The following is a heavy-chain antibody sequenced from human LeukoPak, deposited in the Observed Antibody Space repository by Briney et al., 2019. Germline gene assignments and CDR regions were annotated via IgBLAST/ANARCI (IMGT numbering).Heavy chain of an antibody. Sequence: PGRSLRLSCAASGFTFSSYAMHWVRQAPGKGLEGVAVISYDGSNKYYADSVKGRFTISRDNSKNTLYLQMNSLRAEDTAVYYCARGFGAAANYWGQGTLVTVSS. CDR3: ARGFGAAANY. V-gene: IGHV3-30*04. CDR1: GFTFSSYA. CDR2: ISYDGSNK. D-gene: IGHD6-13*01. J-gene: IGHJ4*02.